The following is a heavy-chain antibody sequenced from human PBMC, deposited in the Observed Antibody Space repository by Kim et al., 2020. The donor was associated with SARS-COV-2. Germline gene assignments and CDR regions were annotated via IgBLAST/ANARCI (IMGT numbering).Heavy chain of an antibody. J-gene: IGHJ4*02. V-gene: IGHV3-53*01. Sequence: SGGTTYYADSVKGRFTISRDNSKNTLLLQMDSLRAEDTAVYYCTRVLIVGGQGISVTVSS. CDR3: TRVLIV. CDR2: SGGTT. D-gene: IGHD2-15*01.